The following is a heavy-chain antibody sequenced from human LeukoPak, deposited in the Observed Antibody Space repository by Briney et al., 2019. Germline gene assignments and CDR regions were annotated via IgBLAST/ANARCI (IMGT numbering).Heavy chain of an antibody. CDR3: ARARVVRYFDL. D-gene: IGHD6-6*01. V-gene: IGHV4-34*01. CDR1: GGSFSGYY. CDR2: INHSGST. Sequence: SETLSLTCAVSGGSFSGYYWSWIRQPPGKGLKWIWEINHSGSTNYNPSLKSRVTTSVATSKNQFSPKLSSVTAADTAVYYCARARVVRYFDLWGRGTLVTVSS. J-gene: IGHJ2*01.